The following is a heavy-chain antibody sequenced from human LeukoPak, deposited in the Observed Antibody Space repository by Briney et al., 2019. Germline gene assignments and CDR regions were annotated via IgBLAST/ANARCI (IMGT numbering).Heavy chain of an antibody. Sequence: PGRSLRLSCAASGFTFSSYAMHWVRQAPGKGLEWVAVISYDGSNKYYADSVKGRFTISRDNSKNTLYLQMNSLRVEDTAVYYCVRWNGLTDYWGQGTLVTVSS. CDR3: VRWNGLTDY. D-gene: IGHD1-1*01. CDR1: GFTFSSYA. V-gene: IGHV3-30-3*01. J-gene: IGHJ4*02. CDR2: ISYDGSNK.